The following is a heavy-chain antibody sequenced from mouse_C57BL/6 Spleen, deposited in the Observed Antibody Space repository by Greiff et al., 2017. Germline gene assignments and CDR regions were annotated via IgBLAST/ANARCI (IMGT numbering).Heavy chain of an antibody. CDR2: INPNNGGT. D-gene: IGHD1-1*01. CDR1: GYTFTDYY. Sequence: EVQLQQSGPELVKPGASVKISCKASGYTFTDYYMNWVKQSHGKSLEWIGDINPNNGGTSYNQKFKGKATLTVDKSSSTAYMELRSLTSEDSAVYYCARSGVTTVSYYAMDYWGQGTSVTVSS. J-gene: IGHJ4*01. V-gene: IGHV1-26*01. CDR3: ARSGVTTVSYYAMDY.